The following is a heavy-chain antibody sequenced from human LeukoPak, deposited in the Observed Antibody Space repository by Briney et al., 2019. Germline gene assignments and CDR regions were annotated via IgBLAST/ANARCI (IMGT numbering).Heavy chain of an antibody. V-gene: IGHV3-30*02. CDR2: IRYDGSNK. Sequence: PGGSLRLSCAPSGFTFSRYGMHWVRQAPGKGLEWVAFIRYDGSNKYYADSVKGRFTISRDNSKNTLYLQVNSLRTEDTAVYYCAKDGTVPGQAGRTTTKKYFDYWGQGTLVTVSS. CDR3: AKDGTVPGQAGRTTTKKYFDY. D-gene: IGHD6-19*01. J-gene: IGHJ4*02. CDR1: GFTFSRYG.